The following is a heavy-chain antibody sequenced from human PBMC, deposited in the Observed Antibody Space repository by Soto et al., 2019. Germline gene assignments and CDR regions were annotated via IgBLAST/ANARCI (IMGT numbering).Heavy chain of an antibody. Sequence: GASVKVSCKSSGGTFSSYAISWGRQAPGQGLEWMGGIIPIFGTANYAQKFQGRVTITADESTSTAYMELSSLRSEDTAVYYCARAGRDGYNWDWFDPWGQGTLVTVSS. J-gene: IGHJ5*02. D-gene: IGHD5-12*01. CDR2: IIPIFGTA. CDR1: GGTFSSYA. V-gene: IGHV1-69*13. CDR3: ARAGRDGYNWDWFDP.